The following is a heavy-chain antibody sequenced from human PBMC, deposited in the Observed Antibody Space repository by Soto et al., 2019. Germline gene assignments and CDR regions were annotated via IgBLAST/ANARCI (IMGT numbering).Heavy chain of an antibody. J-gene: IGHJ5*02. CDR2: IIPIFGTA. CDR3: ARDCGIVGATSWFDP. V-gene: IGHV1-69*13. D-gene: IGHD1-26*01. CDR1: GGTFSSYA. Sequence: SVKVSCKASGGTFSSYAISWVRQAPGQGLEWMGGIIPIFGTANYAQKFQGRVTITADESTSTAYMELSSLRSEDTAVYYCARDCGIVGATSWFDPWGQGTLAPVSA.